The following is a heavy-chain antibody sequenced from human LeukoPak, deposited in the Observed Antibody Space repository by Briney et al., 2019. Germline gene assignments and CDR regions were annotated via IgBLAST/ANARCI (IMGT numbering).Heavy chain of an antibody. CDR1: GFTFSNSA. J-gene: IGHJ4*01. D-gene: IGHD6-19*01. Sequence: GGSLRLSCAASGFTFSNSAMSWVRQAPGKGLEWVSTLSGSGITTYYADSVKGRFTISRGNSKNTLYLQMNSLRAEDTAVYYCAKGIYSSGWSYFDYWGHGTLVTVSS. CDR3: AKGIYSSGWSYFDY. CDR2: LSGSGITT. V-gene: IGHV3-23*01.